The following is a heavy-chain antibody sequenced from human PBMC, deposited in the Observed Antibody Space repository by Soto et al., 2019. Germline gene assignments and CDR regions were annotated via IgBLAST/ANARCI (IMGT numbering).Heavy chain of an antibody. CDR3: ARRYGGTLAY. CDR2: IYHSGST. CDR1: DDSISGLGYS. D-gene: IGHD4-17*01. V-gene: IGHV4-61*08. Sequence: SETLSLTCSVSDDSISGLGYSWTWIRQPPGKGLEWIGYIYHSGSTNYTPSLKSRVTISVDTSKTQFSLKLSSVTAADTAVYYCARRYGGTLAYWGQGTLVTVSS. J-gene: IGHJ4*02.